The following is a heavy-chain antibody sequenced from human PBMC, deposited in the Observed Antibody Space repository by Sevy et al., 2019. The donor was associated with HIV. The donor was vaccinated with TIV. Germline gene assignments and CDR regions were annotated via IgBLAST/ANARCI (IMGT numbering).Heavy chain of an antibody. Sequence: GGSLRLSCAASGFTFRSYAMSWVRQAPGKGLEGVSAISGSGGSTYYADSVKGRFTISRDNSKNTLYLQMNSLRAEDTAVYYCAKEYMVRGVMPDYWGQGTLVTVSS. J-gene: IGHJ4*02. D-gene: IGHD3-10*01. CDR3: AKEYMVRGVMPDY. CDR2: ISGSGGST. CDR1: GFTFRSYA. V-gene: IGHV3-23*01.